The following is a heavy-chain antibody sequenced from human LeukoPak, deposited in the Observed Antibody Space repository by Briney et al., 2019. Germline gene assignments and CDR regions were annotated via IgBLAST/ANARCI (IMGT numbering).Heavy chain of an antibody. CDR2: VYTGGST. Sequence: PSETLSLTCTVSGASISSGNDYWSWIRQPAGKGLEWIGRVYTGGSTNYNPSLKSRVTISVDTSKNQFSLKLSSVTAADTAVYYCARAKADSSGYYSAFDIWGQGTMVTVSS. CDR1: GASISSGNDY. V-gene: IGHV4-61*02. J-gene: IGHJ3*02. D-gene: IGHD3-22*01. CDR3: ARAKADSSGYYSAFDI.